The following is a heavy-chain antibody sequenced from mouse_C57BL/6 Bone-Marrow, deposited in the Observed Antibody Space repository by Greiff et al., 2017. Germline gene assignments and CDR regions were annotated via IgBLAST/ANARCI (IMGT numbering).Heavy chain of an antibody. CDR3: ARGQYSNYVLAY. D-gene: IGHD2-5*01. J-gene: IGHJ3*01. V-gene: IGHV1-4*01. Sequence: QVQLQQSGAELARPGASVKMSCKASGYTFTSYTMHWVKQRPGQGLEWIGYINPSSGYTKYNQKFKDKATLTADKSSSTAYMQLSSLTSEDAAVYYCARGQYSNYVLAYWGQGTLVTVSA. CDR2: INPSSGYT. CDR1: GYTFTSYT.